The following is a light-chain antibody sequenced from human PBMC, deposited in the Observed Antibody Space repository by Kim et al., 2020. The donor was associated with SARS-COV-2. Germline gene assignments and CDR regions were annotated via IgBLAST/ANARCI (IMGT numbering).Light chain of an antibody. J-gene: IGLJ2*01. CDR3: SSHTSSSTVV. V-gene: IGLV2-18*02. CDR1: SSDVGSYNR. CDR2: EVS. Sequence: GQSVTISCTGTSSDVGSYNRVSWYQQPPGTAPKLMIYEVSNRPSGVPDRFSGSKSGNTASLTISGLQAEDEADYYCSSHTSSSTVVFGGGTQLTVL.